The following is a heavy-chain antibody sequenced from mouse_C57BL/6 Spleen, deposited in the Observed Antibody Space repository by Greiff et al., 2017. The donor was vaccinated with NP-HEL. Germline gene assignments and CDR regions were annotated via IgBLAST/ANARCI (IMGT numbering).Heavy chain of an antibody. CDR1: GFTFSSYA. Sequence: DVKLVESGGGLVKPGGSLKLSCAASGFTFSSYAMSWVRQTPEKRLEWVATISDGGSYTYYPDNVKGRFTISRDNAKNNLYLQMSHLKSEDTAMYYCARDPVSLYARDYWGQGTSVTVSS. V-gene: IGHV5-4*01. CDR2: ISDGGSYT. D-gene: IGHD1-1*01. J-gene: IGHJ4*01. CDR3: ARDPVSLYARDY.